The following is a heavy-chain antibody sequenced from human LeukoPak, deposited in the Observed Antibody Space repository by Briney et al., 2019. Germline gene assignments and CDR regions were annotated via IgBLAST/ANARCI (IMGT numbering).Heavy chain of an antibody. V-gene: IGHV3-30*02. CDR3: AKDPTPGLVPAAPGY. D-gene: IGHD2-2*01. Sequence: GGSLRLSCAASGFTFSSYGMHWVRQAPGKGLEWVAFIRYDGSNKYYADSVKGRFTISRDNSKSTLYLQMNSLRAEDTAVYYCAKDPTPGLVPAAPGYWGQGTLVTVSS. CDR2: IRYDGSNK. CDR1: GFTFSSYG. J-gene: IGHJ4*02.